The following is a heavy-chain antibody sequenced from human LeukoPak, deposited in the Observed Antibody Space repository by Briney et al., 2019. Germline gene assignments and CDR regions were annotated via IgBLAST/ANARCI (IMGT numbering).Heavy chain of an antibody. CDR3: ARDARDSSSSYTNFDY. J-gene: IGHJ4*02. CDR1: GYTFTGYY. V-gene: IGHV1-2*06. CDR2: INPNSGGT. D-gene: IGHD6-6*01. Sequence: ASVKVSCKASGYTFTGYYMHWVRQAPGQGLEWMGRINPNSGGTNYAQKLQGRVTMTRDTSISTAYMELSRLRSDDTAVYYCARDARDSSSSYTNFDYWGQGTLVTVSS.